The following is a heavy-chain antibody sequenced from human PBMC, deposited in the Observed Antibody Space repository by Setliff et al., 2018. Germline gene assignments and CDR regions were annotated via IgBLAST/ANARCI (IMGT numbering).Heavy chain of an antibody. Sequence: PSETLSLTCTVSRGSINSHYWSWIRQPAGKGLEWIGRIFGSGSTNYNPSLKSRVTMSIDTSKNQFFLKVRSMTAADTAVYYCARGRNIAARLLDSWGQGTLVTVSS. CDR2: IFGSGST. D-gene: IGHD6-6*01. CDR3: ARGRNIAARLLDS. CDR1: RGSINSHY. V-gene: IGHV4-4*07. J-gene: IGHJ4*02.